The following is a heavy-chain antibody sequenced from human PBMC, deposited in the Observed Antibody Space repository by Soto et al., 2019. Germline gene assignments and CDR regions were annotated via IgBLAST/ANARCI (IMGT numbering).Heavy chain of an antibody. CDR3: ARDPLRYYYDSSGYSYFDY. Sequence: EVQLVESGGGLVKPGGSLRLSCAASGFTFSSYSMNWVRQAPGKGLEWVSSISSSSSYIYYADSVKGRFTISRDNAKNSRYLQMNSLRAEDTAVYYCARDPLRYYYDSSGYSYFDYWGQGTLVTVSS. J-gene: IGHJ4*02. CDR2: ISSSSSYI. V-gene: IGHV3-21*01. D-gene: IGHD3-22*01. CDR1: GFTFSSYS.